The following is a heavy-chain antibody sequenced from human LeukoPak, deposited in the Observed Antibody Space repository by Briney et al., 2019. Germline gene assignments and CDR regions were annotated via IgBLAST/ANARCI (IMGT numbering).Heavy chain of an antibody. CDR2: IYHSGRT. V-gene: IGHV4-59*01. CDR1: GGSIRSYY. CDR3: ARDSYGEYYMDV. D-gene: IGHD4-17*01. Sequence: SETLSLTCTVSGGSIRSYYWSWIRQPPGKGLEWIGYIYHSGRTNYNPSLKSRVTISVDTAKSQFSLKMSSVTAADTAVYYCARDSYGEYYMDVWGKGTTVTVSS. J-gene: IGHJ6*03.